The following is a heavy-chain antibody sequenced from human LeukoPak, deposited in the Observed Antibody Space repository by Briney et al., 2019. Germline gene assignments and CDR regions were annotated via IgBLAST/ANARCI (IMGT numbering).Heavy chain of an antibody. D-gene: IGHD6-19*01. J-gene: IGHJ4*02. CDR3: ARVGLAVAGRPSDY. Sequence: PSETLSLTCTVSGYSISSGYYWGWIRQPPGKGLEWIGSIYHSGSTYYNPSLKSRVTISVDTSKNQFSLKLSSVTAADTAVYYCARVGLAVAGRPSDYWGQGTLVTVSS. CDR2: IYHSGST. CDR1: GYSISSGYY. V-gene: IGHV4-38-2*02.